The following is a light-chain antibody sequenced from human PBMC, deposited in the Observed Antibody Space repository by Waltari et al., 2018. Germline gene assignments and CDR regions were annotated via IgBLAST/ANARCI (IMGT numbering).Light chain of an antibody. CDR3: MQGKHWPWT. CDR1: QSLVDSGGNTF. Sequence: DVVMTQSPLSLPVTLGQPASISCKSRQSLVDSGGNTFLNWYQQRPGQSPRRLIYKVSNRDSGVPDRFSGSGSGTDFTLRIIGVEADDVGVYYCMQGKHWPWTFGQGTKVEI. CDR2: KVS. V-gene: IGKV2-30*01. J-gene: IGKJ1*01.